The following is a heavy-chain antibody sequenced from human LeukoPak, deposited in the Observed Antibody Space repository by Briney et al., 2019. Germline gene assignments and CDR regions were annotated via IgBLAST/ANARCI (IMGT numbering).Heavy chain of an antibody. CDR3: AGEEAAAGADDAFDI. J-gene: IGHJ3*02. CDR1: GGSISSYY. Sequence: SETLSLTCTVSGGSISSYYWSWIRQPPGKGLEWIGYIYYSGSTNYNPSLKSRVTISVDTSKNQFSLKLSSVTAADTAVYYCAGEEAAAGADDAFDIWGQGTMVTVSS. V-gene: IGHV4-59*01. D-gene: IGHD6-13*01. CDR2: IYYSGST.